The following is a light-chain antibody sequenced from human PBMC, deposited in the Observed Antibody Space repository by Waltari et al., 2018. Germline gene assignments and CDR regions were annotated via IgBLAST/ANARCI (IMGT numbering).Light chain of an antibody. J-gene: IGLJ1*01. V-gene: IGLV2-14*01. CDR1: DSDVGAYNF. CDR2: EVS. CDR3: SSYTTSNAPGV. Sequence: QSALTQPASVPGSPGQSITISCTGTDSDVGAYNFVSWYRQHPGKAPHLLIYEVSDRPPVFSDGFAGSKSDNTSSLTISGLQADDEAVYHGSSYTTSNAPGVFGTGTKVTVL.